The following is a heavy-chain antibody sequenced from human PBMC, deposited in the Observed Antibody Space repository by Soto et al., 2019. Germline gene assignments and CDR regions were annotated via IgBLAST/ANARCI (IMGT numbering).Heavy chain of an antibody. CDR1: GFTFSSYS. J-gene: IGHJ3*02. CDR3: ARDAPVLRFLEWLFPMHDAFDI. Sequence: GGSLRLSCAASGFTFSSYSMNWVRQAPGKGLEWVSYISSSSSTIYYADSVKGRFTISRDNAKNSLYLQMNSLRAEDTAVYYCARDAPVLRFLEWLFPMHDAFDIWGQGTMVTVS. CDR2: ISSSSSTI. V-gene: IGHV3-48*01. D-gene: IGHD3-3*01.